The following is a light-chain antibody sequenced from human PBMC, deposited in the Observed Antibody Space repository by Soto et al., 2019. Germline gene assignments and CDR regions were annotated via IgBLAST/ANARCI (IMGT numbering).Light chain of an antibody. V-gene: IGKV1-12*01. CDR2: GAS. J-gene: IGKJ3*01. CDR3: QQTNSFPLS. Sequence: DIQMTESPSSVPASVGGRVTITCRASQGISSWLVWYQQSPGKPPNPLIYGASSLQSGVPSRFRGSGSGTHFTLTISSLQPEDFATYYCQQTNSFPLSFGPGTKVD. CDR1: QGISSW.